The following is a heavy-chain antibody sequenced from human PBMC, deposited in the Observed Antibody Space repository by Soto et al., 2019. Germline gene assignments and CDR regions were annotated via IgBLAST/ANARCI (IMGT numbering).Heavy chain of an antibody. Sequence: QVQLQQWGAGLLKPSETLSLTCAVYGGSFSGYYWSWIRQPPGKWLEWIGAINHSGSTNYNPSLKSRVTISVDTSKNQFSLKLSAVTAADTAVYYCARGRVFGVVILTYYFDYWGQGTLVTVSS. CDR3: ARGRVFGVVILTYYFDY. V-gene: IGHV4-34*01. D-gene: IGHD3-3*01. CDR2: INHSGST. J-gene: IGHJ4*02. CDR1: GGSFSGYY.